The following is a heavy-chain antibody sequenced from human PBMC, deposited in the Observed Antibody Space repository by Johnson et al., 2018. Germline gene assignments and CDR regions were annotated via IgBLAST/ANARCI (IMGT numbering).Heavy chain of an antibody. CDR1: GFNFSRNA. CDR3: TRGRRAAAGPSNYYYYYMDG. Sequence: VQLVESGGGVVQAGRSLRVSCAASGFNFSRNAMHWVRQAPGKGLEWVAVISFDESNKQYSDAVKGRFTISRDNAKSSVYLHMNSLRDEDTAVYYCTRGRRAAAGPSNYYYYYMDGWGKGTTVTVSS. D-gene: IGHD6-13*01. CDR2: ISFDESNK. V-gene: IGHV3-30*03. J-gene: IGHJ6*03.